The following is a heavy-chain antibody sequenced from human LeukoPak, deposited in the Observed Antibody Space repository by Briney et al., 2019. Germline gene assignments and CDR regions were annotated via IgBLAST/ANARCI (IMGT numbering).Heavy chain of an antibody. CDR1: GFTFSSYG. D-gene: IGHD6-19*01. Sequence: PGGSLRLSCAASGFTFSSYGMHWVRQAPGKGLEWVAFIRYDGSNKYYADSVKGRFTISRDNSKNTLYLQMNSLRAEDTAVYYCASTEQCLAPIDYWAREPWSPSPQ. CDR3: ASTEQCLAPIDY. V-gene: IGHV3-30*02. J-gene: IGHJ4*02. CDR2: IRYDGSNK.